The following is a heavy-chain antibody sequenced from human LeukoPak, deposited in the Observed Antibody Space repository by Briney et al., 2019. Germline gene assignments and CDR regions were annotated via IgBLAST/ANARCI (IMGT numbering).Heavy chain of an antibody. Sequence: ASVKVSCKVSGYTLTELSMHWVRQAPGKGLEWMGGFDPEDGETIYAQKFQGRVTMTEDESTSTAYMELSSLRSEDTAVYYCARGRGSFEEDYYYYYMDVWDKGTTVTVSS. CDR3: ARGRGSFEEDYYYYYMDV. CDR2: FDPEDGET. J-gene: IGHJ6*03. D-gene: IGHD5-12*01. V-gene: IGHV1-24*01. CDR1: GYTLTELS.